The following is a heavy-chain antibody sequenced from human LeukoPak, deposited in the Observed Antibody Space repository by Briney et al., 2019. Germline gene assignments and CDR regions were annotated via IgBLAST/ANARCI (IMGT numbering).Heavy chain of an antibody. CDR3: ASTYCGGDCSRGFDY. V-gene: IGHV4-59*01. CDR1: GGSTGSDY. CDR2: VYYSGVT. J-gene: IGHJ4*02. D-gene: IGHD2-21*02. Sequence: SETLSLTCTVSGGSTGSDYWSWIRQPPGKGLEWIAYVYYSGVTSYNPSLKSRVAISIDTSKNQFSLKLSSVTAADTAVYYCASTYCGGDCSRGFDYWGQGTLVTVSS.